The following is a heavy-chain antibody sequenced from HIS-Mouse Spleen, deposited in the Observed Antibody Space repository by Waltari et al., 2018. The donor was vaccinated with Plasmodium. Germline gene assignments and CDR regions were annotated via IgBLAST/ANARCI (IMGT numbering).Heavy chain of an antibody. V-gene: IGHV3-7*01. J-gene: IGHJ2*01. CDR3: ASSWYWYFDL. CDR1: GFTFSRYW. D-gene: IGHD6-13*01. Sequence: EVQLVESGGGLVQPGGSLRLSCAAPGFTFSRYWMSWVRQAPGKGREWVANIKQEGSEKYYVDSVKGRFTISRDNAKNSLYLQMNSLRAEDTAVYYCASSWYWYFDLWGRGTLVTVSS. CDR2: IKQEGSEK.